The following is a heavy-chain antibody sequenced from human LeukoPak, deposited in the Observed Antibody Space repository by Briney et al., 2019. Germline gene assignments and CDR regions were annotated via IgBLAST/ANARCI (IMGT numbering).Heavy chain of an antibody. CDR3: AKDGYRGFWSGYDVDY. D-gene: IGHD3-3*01. V-gene: IGHV3-30*18. J-gene: IGHJ4*02. CDR2: ISYDGSNK. CDR1: GFTFSSYG. Sequence: GGSLRLSCAASGFTFSSYGMHWVRQAPGKGLEWVAVISYDGSNKYYADSVKGRFTISRDNSKNTLYLQMNSLRAEDTAVYYCAKDGYRGFWSGYDVDYWGQGTLVTVSS.